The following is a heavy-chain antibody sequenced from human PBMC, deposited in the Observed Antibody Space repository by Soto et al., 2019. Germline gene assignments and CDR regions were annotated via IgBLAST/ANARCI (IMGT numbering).Heavy chain of an antibody. J-gene: IGHJ5*02. D-gene: IGHD2-2*01. Sequence: SETLSLTCAVSGYSISSGYYWGWLRQPPGKGLEWIGSIYHGGSTYYNPSLNSRVTLSIDMTNNHVSLILNSVTAADTAVYHCARVVRFCSSPSCRGRNWFDPWGQGTLVTVSS. V-gene: IGHV4-38-2*01. CDR1: GYSISSGYY. CDR3: ARVVRFCSSPSCRGRNWFDP. CDR2: IYHGGST.